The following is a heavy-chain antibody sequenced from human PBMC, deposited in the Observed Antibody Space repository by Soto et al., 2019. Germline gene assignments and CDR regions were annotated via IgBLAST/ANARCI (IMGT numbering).Heavy chain of an antibody. CDR2: IYYSGST. CDR3: ARDRYGGTMIVLSQMDDAFDI. D-gene: IGHD3-22*01. V-gene: IGHV4-31*03. J-gene: IGHJ3*02. Sequence: PSETLSLTCTVSGGSISSGCYYWSWIRQHPGKGLEWIGYIYYSGSTYYNPSLKSRVTISVDTSKNQFSLKLSSVTAADTAVYYCARDRYGGTMIVLSQMDDAFDIWGQGTMVTVSS. CDR1: GGSISSGCYY.